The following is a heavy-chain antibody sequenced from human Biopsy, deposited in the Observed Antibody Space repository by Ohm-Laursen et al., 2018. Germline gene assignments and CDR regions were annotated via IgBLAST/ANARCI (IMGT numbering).Heavy chain of an antibody. V-gene: IGHV4-39*01. D-gene: IGHD3-22*01. J-gene: IGHJ5*02. CDR3: ARDYDTSGYYYVS. Sequence: GTLSLTCPVSGGSISNNNYYWGWIRQPPGKGLEWIGSIFYRGSTHYKPSLKSRVNISVDTSKKQFSLKLNSVTAADTAVYYCARDYDTSGYYYVSWGQGTLVTVSS. CDR1: GGSISNNNYY. CDR2: IFYRGST.